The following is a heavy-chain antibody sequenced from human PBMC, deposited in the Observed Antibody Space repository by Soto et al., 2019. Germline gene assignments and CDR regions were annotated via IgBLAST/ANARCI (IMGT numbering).Heavy chain of an antibody. V-gene: IGHV1-3*01. CDR3: ARGGHIAVVTDSFDS. J-gene: IGHJ4*02. CDR2: INAGNGNT. D-gene: IGHD2-21*02. Sequence: GASVKVSCKAFGYTFTAYNIHWLRQAPGQGLEWMGWINAGNGNTRSSRKFQGRVIITRDTSATTAYLEVDSLRSADTAVYYCARGGHIAVVTDSFDSWGQGTLVTVS. CDR1: GYTFTAYN.